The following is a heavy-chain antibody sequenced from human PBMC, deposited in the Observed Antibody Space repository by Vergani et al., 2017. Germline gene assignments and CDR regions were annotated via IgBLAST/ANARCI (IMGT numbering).Heavy chain of an antibody. Sequence: EVQLLESGGGLVQSGGSLRLSCAAFGFTFSTYAMRWVRQALGKGLGGVSGLSGSGSSTYYADSVKGRFTKSRANSKNTLYLQMNSLRAEDTAVYYCATAPYYYDSSGYYPNLDYWGQGTLVTVSS. J-gene: IGHJ4*02. CDR1: GFTFSTYA. D-gene: IGHD3-22*01. CDR2: LSGSGSST. CDR3: ATAPYYYDSSGYYPNLDY. V-gene: IGHV3-23*01.